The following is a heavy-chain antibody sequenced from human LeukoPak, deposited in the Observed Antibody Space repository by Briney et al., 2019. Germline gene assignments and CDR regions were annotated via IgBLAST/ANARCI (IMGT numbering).Heavy chain of an antibody. V-gene: IGHV3-21*01. CDR1: GFAISSYT. CDR2: ISSSGSKI. J-gene: IGHJ4*02. CDR3: ARALEADY. Sequence: GGSLRLSCAASGFAISSYTMNWVRQAPGKGLEWVSSISSSGSKIYYADSVKGRFTVSRDNAKTSLYLQMNSLRAEDTAVYYCARALEADYWGQGTLATVSS.